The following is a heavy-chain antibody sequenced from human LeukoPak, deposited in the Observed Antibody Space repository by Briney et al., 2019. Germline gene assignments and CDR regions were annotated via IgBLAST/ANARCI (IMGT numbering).Heavy chain of an antibody. J-gene: IGHJ3*02. V-gene: IGHV4-34*01. CDR3: ARDLVTVTKGFDI. CDR1: GGSFSGYY. CDR2: INHSGST. D-gene: IGHD4-17*01. Sequence: SETLSLTCAVYGGSFSGYYWSWIRQPPGKGPEWIGEINHSGSTNYNPSLKSRVTISVDTSKNQFSLKLSSVTAADTAVYYCARDLVTVTKGFDIWGQGTMVSVSS.